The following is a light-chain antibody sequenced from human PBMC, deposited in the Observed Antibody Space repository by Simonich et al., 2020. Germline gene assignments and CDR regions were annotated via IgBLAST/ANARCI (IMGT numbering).Light chain of an antibody. CDR1: QSVLYSSNNKNY. J-gene: IGKJ4*01. CDR2: CAS. V-gene: IGKV4-1*01. CDR3: QQDYSTPLT. Sequence: DIVMTQSPDSLAVSLGARATINCKSSQSVLYSSNNKNYLAWYQQKPGQPPKLLIYCASTRESGVPDRFSGSGSGTDFTLTISSLQAEDVAVYYCQQDYSTPLTFGGGTKVEIK.